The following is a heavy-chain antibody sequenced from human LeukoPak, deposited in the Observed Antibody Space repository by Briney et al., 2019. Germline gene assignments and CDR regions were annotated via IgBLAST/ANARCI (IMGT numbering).Heavy chain of an antibody. Sequence: GGSLRLSCAASGFTFISYDIHWVRQAPGKGLQWVAVMSSDGSIKIYTDSVKGRFTISRDSSKNTLYLEMNSLRVDDTAVYYCARDRNRPANYYFDFWGQGTLVTVSS. D-gene: IGHD1-1*01. CDR2: MSSDGSIK. J-gene: IGHJ4*02. V-gene: IGHV3-30-3*01. CDR3: ARDRNRPANYYFDF. CDR1: GFTFISYD.